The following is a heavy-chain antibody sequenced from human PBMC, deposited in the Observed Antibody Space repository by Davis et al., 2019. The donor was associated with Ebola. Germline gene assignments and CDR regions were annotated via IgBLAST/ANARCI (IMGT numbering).Heavy chain of an antibody. CDR3: ARRNWFDP. CDR2: ITVTSNYT. J-gene: IGHJ5*02. Sequence: PGGSLRLFCAASGFTFSSYSMNWVRQAPGKGLEWVSSITVTSNYTYYADSVKGRFTISRDNAKNSLYLQMNSLRAEDTAVYYCARRNWFDPWGQGTLVTVSS. CDR1: GFTFSSYS. V-gene: IGHV3-21*01.